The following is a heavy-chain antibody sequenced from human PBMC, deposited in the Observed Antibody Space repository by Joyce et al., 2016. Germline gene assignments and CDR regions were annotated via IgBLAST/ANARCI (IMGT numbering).Heavy chain of an antibody. V-gene: IGHV3-23*01. J-gene: IGHJ1*01. CDR2: ITGGRGDT. Sequence: EVKLLESGGGLVQPGGSLRLSCAASGFSFSNFALNWVRQAPGKGLEWLSVITGGRGDTIHADSVKGRFTIYRDTSRNTLYLQMDRLRAEDTAVYYCAKLVDSSPSGPLWSWGQGTLVTVSS. D-gene: IGHD2-15*01. CDR3: AKLVDSSPSGPLWS. CDR1: GFSFSNFA.